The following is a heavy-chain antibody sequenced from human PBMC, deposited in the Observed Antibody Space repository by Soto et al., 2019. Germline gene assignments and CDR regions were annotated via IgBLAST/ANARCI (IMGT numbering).Heavy chain of an antibody. CDR3: AKQAGCSSTSCYTGARPYYYYGMDV. CDR2: IDGSGGAT. CDR1: GFTFKNYA. V-gene: IGHV3-23*01. Sequence: PGGSLRLSCAASGFTFKNYAMSWVRQAPGKGLEWVSGIDGSGGATYYADSVKGRFTISRDNSKNTLSPQMNSLRAEDTAVYYCAKQAGCSSTSCYTGARPYYYYGMDVWGQGTTVTVSS. J-gene: IGHJ6*02. D-gene: IGHD2-2*02.